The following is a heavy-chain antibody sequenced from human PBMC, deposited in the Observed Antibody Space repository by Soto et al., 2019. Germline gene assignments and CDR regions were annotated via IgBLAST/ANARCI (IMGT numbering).Heavy chain of an antibody. D-gene: IGHD3-22*01. CDR3: ARKDKSGYFNWFDP. V-gene: IGHV5-51*01. J-gene: IGHJ5*02. CDR1: GYKFTSSW. Sequence: GESLKISCRTSGYKFTSSWIAWVRQMPGKGLEWMGIIFPSDSDARYSPSFQGQVTISADRSTSTVFLQWASLKASDTAVYFCARKDKSGYFNWFDPWGQGTLVTVSS. CDR2: IFPSDSDA.